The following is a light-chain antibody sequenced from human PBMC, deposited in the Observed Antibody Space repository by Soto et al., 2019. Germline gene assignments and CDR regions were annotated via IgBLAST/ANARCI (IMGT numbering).Light chain of an antibody. Sequence: EIVLTQSPGTLSLSPGERATLFCRASQSIATSQLAWYQQKPGQAPRLLIGASTRATGIPDRFSDSGSGTDFTLTISSLQTEDIGTYYCQQYDILPITFGRGTRLEIK. J-gene: IGKJ5*01. CDR3: QQYDILPIT. CDR1: QSIATSQ. V-gene: IGKV3-20*01. CDR2: GAS.